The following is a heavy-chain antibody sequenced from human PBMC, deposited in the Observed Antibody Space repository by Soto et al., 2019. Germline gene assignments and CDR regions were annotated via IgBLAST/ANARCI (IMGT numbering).Heavy chain of an antibody. V-gene: IGHV6-1*01. CDR1: GDSVSTNSAT. CDR2: TYYRSKWFN. J-gene: IGHJ5*01. D-gene: IGHD2-8*01. Sequence: QGQLQQSGPGLVKPSQTVSLTCAISGDSVSTNSATWDWIRQSRSRGLEWLGRTYYRSKWFNDYAVSVKGRISINPDTSNNQFSLQLNSVTPDDTAVYYCARLIGNTWLDSWGQGTLVTVSS. CDR3: ARLIGNTWLDS.